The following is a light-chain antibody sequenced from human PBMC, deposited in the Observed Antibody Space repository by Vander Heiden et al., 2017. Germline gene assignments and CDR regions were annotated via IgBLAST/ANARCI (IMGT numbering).Light chain of an antibody. CDR1: SLRSYY. CDR2: GKN. CDR3: NSRDSSGNHLSV. V-gene: IGLV3-19*01. Sequence: SSELTQDPAVSVALGQTVRITCQGDSLRSYYASWYQQKPGQAPVLVIYGKNNRPSGIQDRFSGSSSGNTASLTITGAQAEDEADYYCNSRDSSGNHLSVFGGGTKLTVL. J-gene: IGLJ3*02.